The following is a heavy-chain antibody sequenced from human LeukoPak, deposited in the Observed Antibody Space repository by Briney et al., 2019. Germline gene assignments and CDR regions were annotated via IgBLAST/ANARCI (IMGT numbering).Heavy chain of an antibody. CDR3: ARGILPFDY. CDR1: GYSISSGYY. J-gene: IGHJ4*02. CDR2: IYYSGST. V-gene: IGHV4-38-2*02. Sequence: NPSETLSLTCTVSGYSISSGYYWGWIRQPPGKGLEWIGSIYYSGSTYYNPSLKSRVTISVDTSKNQFSLKLSSVTAADTAVYYCARGILPFDYWGQGTLVTVSS. D-gene: IGHD2-21*01.